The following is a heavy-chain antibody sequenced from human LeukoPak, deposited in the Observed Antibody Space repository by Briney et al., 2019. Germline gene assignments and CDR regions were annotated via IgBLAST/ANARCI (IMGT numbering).Heavy chain of an antibody. CDR1: GGPISGFY. D-gene: IGHD2/OR15-2a*01. Sequence: SETLSLTCSVSGGPISGFYWRWLRQPPGKALEGIGYLYDSGGPTYNPSLKWRVAISVDTSKSQLSLKLTSLTAAVTAVECCARGKNIGGSDFDFWGEGTLLTVSS. CDR3: ARGKNIGGSDFDF. CDR2: LYDSGGP. V-gene: IGHV4-59*01. J-gene: IGHJ4*02.